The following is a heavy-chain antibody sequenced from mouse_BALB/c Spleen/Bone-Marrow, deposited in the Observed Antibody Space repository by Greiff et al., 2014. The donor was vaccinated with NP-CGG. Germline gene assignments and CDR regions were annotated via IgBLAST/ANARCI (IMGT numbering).Heavy chain of an antibody. V-gene: IGHV5-9-3*01. Sequence: EVQVVESGGGLVKPGGSLKLSCAASGFTFSSYAMSWVRQTPEKRLEWVATISSGGSYTYYPDSVKGRFTIPRDNAKNTLHLQMSSLRSEDTAMYYCARKSYYDYDGRPWFAYWGQGTLVTVSA. CDR2: ISSGGSYT. CDR3: ARKSYYDYDGRPWFAY. D-gene: IGHD2-4*01. J-gene: IGHJ3*01. CDR1: GFTFSSYA.